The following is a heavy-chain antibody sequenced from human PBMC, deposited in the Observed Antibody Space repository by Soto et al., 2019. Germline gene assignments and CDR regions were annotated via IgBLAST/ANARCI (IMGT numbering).Heavy chain of an antibody. CDR2: IYSGGST. CDR3: ARDSCSSTSCYGPFDY. J-gene: IGHJ4*02. V-gene: IGHV3-66*01. D-gene: IGHD2-2*01. Sequence: EVQLVESGGGLVQPGGSLRLSCAASGFTVSSNYMSWVRQAPGKGLEWVSVIYSGGSTYYADSVKGRFTISRDNSKNTLYLQMNSLRAEDTAVYYCARDSCSSTSCYGPFDYWGQGTLVTVSS. CDR1: GFTVSSNY.